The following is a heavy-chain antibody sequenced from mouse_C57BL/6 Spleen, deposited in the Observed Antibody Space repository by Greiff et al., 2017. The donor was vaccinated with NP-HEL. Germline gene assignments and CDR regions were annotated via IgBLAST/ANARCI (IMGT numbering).Heavy chain of an antibody. V-gene: IGHV5-9-1*02. Sequence: EVKLMESGEGLVKPGGSLKLSCAASGFTFSSYAMSWVRQTPEKRLEWVAYISSGGDYVYYADTVKGRFTISRDNARNTLYLQMRSLKSEDTAMYYCTRDGRITTVVADYWGQGTSVTVSS. D-gene: IGHD1-1*01. CDR3: TRDGRITTVVADY. J-gene: IGHJ4*01. CDR1: GFTFSSYA. CDR2: ISSGGDYV.